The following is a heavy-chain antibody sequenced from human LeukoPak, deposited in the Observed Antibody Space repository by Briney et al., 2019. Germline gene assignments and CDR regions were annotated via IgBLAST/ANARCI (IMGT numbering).Heavy chain of an antibody. CDR1: GFTFSSYS. D-gene: IGHD6-19*01. CDR2: ISSSSSYI. J-gene: IGHJ4*02. CDR3: AREIAVAGFDY. V-gene: IGHV3-21*01. Sequence: GGPLRLSCAASGFTFSSYSMNWVRQAPGKGLEWVSSISSSSSYIYYADSVKGRFTISRDNAKNSLYLQMNSLRAEDTAVYYCAREIAVAGFDYWGQGTLVTVSS.